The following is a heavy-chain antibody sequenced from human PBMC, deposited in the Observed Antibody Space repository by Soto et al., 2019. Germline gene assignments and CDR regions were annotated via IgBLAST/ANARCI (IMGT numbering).Heavy chain of an antibody. V-gene: IGHV4-31*03. J-gene: IGHJ6*02. D-gene: IGHD3-10*02. CDR2: IYDNGIT. CDR1: GGSISGGRYY. CDR3: TRDRCFGMDV. Sequence: QVPLQESGPGLVKPSQTLSLTCNVSGGSISGGRYYWNWIRQHPGKGLEWIGNIYDNGITYYNPSLKSRVIISEGTSKNQFSLRLSSGTAADTAVYYCTRDRCFGMDVWGQGTTVTVSS.